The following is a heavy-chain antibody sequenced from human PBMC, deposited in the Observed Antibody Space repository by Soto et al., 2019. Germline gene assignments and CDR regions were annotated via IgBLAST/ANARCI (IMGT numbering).Heavy chain of an antibody. CDR3: ARARIIGTTWSFDD. D-gene: IGHD1-20*01. Sequence: PGESLKISCKVSGYSFVNYWIGWVRQMPGKGLEWVGIIYPADSDTRYSPSFQGQVTISADKSINTAYLQWSSLQASDTATYYCARARIIGTTWSFDDWGQGPLVTV. J-gene: IGHJ4*02. CDR1: GYSFVNYW. CDR2: IYPADSDT. V-gene: IGHV5-51*01.